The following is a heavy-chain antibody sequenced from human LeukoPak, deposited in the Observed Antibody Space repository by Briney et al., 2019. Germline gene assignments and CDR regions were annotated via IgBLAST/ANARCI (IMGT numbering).Heavy chain of an antibody. J-gene: IGHJ4*02. D-gene: IGHD2/OR15-2a*01. Sequence: GGSLRLSCAASGFTLGDWWMSWVRQAPGKGLEWVANIKEDGSVESYVGSVKGRFTISRDNAKKSLYLQVSSLRAEDTAVYYCARRNNFDYWGQGTLVTVSS. V-gene: IGHV3-7*01. CDR2: IKEDGSVE. CDR1: GFTLGDWW. CDR3: ARRNNFDY.